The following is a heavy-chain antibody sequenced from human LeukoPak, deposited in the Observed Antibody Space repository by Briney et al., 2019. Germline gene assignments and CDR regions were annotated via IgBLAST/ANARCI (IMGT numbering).Heavy chain of an antibody. Sequence: SVKVSCKASGGTFSSYAISWVRQAPGQGLEWMGRIIPILGIANYAQKFQGRVTITADKSTSTAYMELNSLRSEDTAVYYCARDRSEPEMGGDYWGQGTLVTVSS. CDR3: ARDRSEPEMGGDY. CDR1: GGTFSSYA. D-gene: IGHD3-16*01. V-gene: IGHV1-69*04. CDR2: IIPILGIA. J-gene: IGHJ4*02.